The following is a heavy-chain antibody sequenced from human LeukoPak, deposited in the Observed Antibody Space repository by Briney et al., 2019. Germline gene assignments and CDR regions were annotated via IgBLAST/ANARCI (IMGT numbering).Heavy chain of an antibody. J-gene: IGHJ4*02. CDR2: MNPNIGHT. Sequence: VASVKVSCKASGYTFPSYDINWVRQATGQGLEWMGWMNPNIGHTGYAQKFQGRVSMTMNTSISTAYMELSGLRSEDTAVYYCAREAGATRFFDSWGQGTLVTVSS. V-gene: IGHV1-8*01. D-gene: IGHD1-26*01. CDR3: AREAGATRFFDS. CDR1: GYTFPSYD.